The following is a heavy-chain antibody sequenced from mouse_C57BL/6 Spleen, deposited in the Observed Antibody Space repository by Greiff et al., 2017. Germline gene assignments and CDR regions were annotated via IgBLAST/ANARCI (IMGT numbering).Heavy chain of an antibody. CDR2: INPGSGGT. CDR1: GYAFTNYL. V-gene: IGHV1-54*01. J-gene: IGHJ2*01. Sequence: VQLQQSGAELVRPGTSVKVSCKASGYAFTNYLIEWVKQRPGQGLEWIGVINPGSGGTNYNEKFKGEATLTADKSSSTAYMQLSSLTSEDSAVYFCARKGIYYGYDRSGFDYWGQGTTLTVSS. CDR3: ARKGIYYGYDRSGFDY. D-gene: IGHD2-2*01.